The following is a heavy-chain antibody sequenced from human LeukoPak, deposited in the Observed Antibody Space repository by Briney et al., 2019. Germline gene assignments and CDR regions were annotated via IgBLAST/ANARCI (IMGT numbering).Heavy chain of an antibody. D-gene: IGHD3-22*01. J-gene: IGHJ3*02. V-gene: IGHV3-11*04. Sequence: GGSLRLSCAASGFIFSDYYMGWIRQAPGRGLEWVSYISDSGSNIYYTDSVKGRFTMSRDNAKKSLYLQMNSLRAEDTAVYYCARAKFDSSGYYYRGFDIWGQGTMVTVSS. CDR1: GFIFSDYY. CDR2: ISDSGSNI. CDR3: ARAKFDSSGYYYRGFDI.